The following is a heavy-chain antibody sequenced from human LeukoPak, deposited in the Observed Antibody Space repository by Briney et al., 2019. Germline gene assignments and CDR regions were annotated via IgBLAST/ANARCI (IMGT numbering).Heavy chain of an antibody. CDR2: ISSSSSYI. CDR1: GFTFSSYS. CDR3: ASYCSGGSCYASESDY. D-gene: IGHD2-15*01. Sequence: QPGGSLRLSCAASGFTFSSYSMNWVRQAPGKGLEWVSSISSSSSYIYYADSVKGRFTISRDNAKNSLYLQMNSLRAEDTAVYYRASYCSGGSCYASESDYWGQGTLVTVSS. J-gene: IGHJ4*02. V-gene: IGHV3-21*01.